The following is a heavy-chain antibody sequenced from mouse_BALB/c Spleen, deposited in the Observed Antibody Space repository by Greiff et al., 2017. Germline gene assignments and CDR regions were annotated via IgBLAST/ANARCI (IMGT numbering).Heavy chain of an antibody. CDR2: ISSGGSYT. CDR3: ARQLGSRRAMDY. D-gene: IGHD3-1*01. J-gene: IGHJ4*01. Sequence: EVKLVESGGGLVKPGGSLKLSCAASGFTFSSYAMSWVRQTPEKRLEWVATISSGGSYTYYPDSVKGRFTISRDNAKNTLYLQMSSLRSEDTAMYYCARQLGSRRAMDYWGQGTSVTVSS. V-gene: IGHV5-9-3*01. CDR1: GFTFSSYA.